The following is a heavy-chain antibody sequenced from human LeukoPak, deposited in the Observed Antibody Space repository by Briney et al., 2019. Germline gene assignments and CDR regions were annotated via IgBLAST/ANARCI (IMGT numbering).Heavy chain of an antibody. CDR3: ARAPCDYYGSGSYYPGGYYYYMDV. CDR1: GGDFIRYA. Sequence: SVKVSFKASGGDFIRYAISWVRRAPGQGRGWRGGIIPIFGTANYTQKFPGRGTITTEESTSTAYMALSSLSSEDTAVYYCARAPCDYYGSGSYYPGGYYYYMDVWGKGTTVTVSS. CDR2: IIPIFGTA. D-gene: IGHD3-10*01. V-gene: IGHV1-69*05. J-gene: IGHJ6*03.